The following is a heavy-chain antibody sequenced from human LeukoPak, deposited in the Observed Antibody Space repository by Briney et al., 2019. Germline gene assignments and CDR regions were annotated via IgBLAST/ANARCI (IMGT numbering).Heavy chain of an antibody. CDR1: GYTFTGYY. CDR3: ARRGYYDHYYYMDV. J-gene: IGHJ6*03. CDR2: INPNSGGT. Sequence: ASVKVSCKASGYTFTGYYMHWVRQAPGQGLEWMGWINPNSGGTNYAQKFQGRVTMTRDTSISTAYMELSRLRSDDTAVYYCARRGYYDHYYYMDVWGKGTTVTVSS. D-gene: IGHD3-22*01. V-gene: IGHV1-2*02.